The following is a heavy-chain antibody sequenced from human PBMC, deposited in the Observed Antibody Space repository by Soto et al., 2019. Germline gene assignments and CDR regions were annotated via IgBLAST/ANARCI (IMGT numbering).Heavy chain of an antibody. CDR3: AKGTRSGGTYYCDY. V-gene: IGHV3-23*01. CDR2: ISGSGGST. D-gene: IGHD2-15*01. CDR1: GFTFSSYA. Sequence: PGGSLRLSCAASGFTFSSYAMSWVRQAPGKGLEWVSAISGSGGSTYYADSVKGRFTISRDNSKNTLYLQMNNLRAEDTAIYYCAKGTRSGGTYYCDYWGQGTLVTVSS. J-gene: IGHJ4*02.